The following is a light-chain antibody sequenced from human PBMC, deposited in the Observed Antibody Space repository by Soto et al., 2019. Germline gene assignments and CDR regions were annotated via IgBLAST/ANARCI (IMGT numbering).Light chain of an antibody. CDR1: QSVSSN. CDR2: GAS. V-gene: IGKV3-15*01. CDR3: QQYNNWIT. J-gene: IGKJ2*01. Sequence: EIVMTQSPATLSVSPGERATLSCRASQSVSSNLAWYQQKPGPAPRLLIYGASTRTTGIPARFSGSGSGTDFTLTISSLQSEDFAVYYCQQYNNWITFGQGTKLEIK.